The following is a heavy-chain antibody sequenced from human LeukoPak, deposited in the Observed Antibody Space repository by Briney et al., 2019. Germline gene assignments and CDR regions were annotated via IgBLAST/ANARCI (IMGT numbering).Heavy chain of an antibody. CDR1: GFTFSSYA. J-gene: IGHJ4*02. CDR2: ISGSGGST. V-gene: IGHV3-23*01. Sequence: PGGSLRLSCAASGFTFSSYAMSWVRQAPGKGLEWVSAISGSGGSTYYADSVKGRFTTSRDNSKNTLYLQMNGLRAEDTAVYYCAKAMTTVTTSNYWGQGTLVTVSS. CDR3: AKAMTTVTTSNY. D-gene: IGHD4-11*01.